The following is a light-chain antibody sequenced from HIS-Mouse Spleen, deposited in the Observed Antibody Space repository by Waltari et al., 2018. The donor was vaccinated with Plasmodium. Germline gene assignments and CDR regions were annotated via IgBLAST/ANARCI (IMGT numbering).Light chain of an antibody. CDR2: KAS. CDR3: QQYNSYSWT. J-gene: IGKJ1*01. V-gene: IGKV1-5*03. Sequence: DIQTTQSHSTLSPSLGDRVTITCRASQSISSRLAWYKQQTGKAPKLLIYKASSLGSGVPSSFSGSGSGTEFTLTISSLQPDDFATYYCQQYNSYSWTFGQGTKVESK. CDR1: QSISSR.